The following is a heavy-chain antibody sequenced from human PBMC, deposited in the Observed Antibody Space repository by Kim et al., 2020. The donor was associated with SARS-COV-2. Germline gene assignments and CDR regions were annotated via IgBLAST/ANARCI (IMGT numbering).Heavy chain of an antibody. V-gene: IGHV3-74*01. CDR2: DGSRI. J-gene: IGHJ5*02. Sequence: DGSRISYSDYVKSRFLISRDIGKNTLYLQMNNLRVEDADVYYCTKSDWFDLWGQGTLVTVSS. CDR3: TKSDWFDL.